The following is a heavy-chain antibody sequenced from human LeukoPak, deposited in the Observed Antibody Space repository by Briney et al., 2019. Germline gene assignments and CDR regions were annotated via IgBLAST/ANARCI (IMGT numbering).Heavy chain of an antibody. CDR1: GYTFSGYV. V-gene: IGHV7-4-1*02. J-gene: IGHJ3*02. Sequence: GASVKVSCKASGYTFSGYVLNWVRQAPGQGLEWMGWINTNNGIPTYAQAFTGRFVFSLDTSVNTAYLQISGLKAEDTAIYYCARRLYSRSSYVFDIWGQGTKVTVSS. D-gene: IGHD6-13*01. CDR3: ARRLYSRSSYVFDI. CDR2: INTNNGIP.